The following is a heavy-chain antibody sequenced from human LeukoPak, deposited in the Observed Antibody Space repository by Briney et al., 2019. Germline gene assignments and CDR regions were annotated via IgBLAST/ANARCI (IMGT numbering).Heavy chain of an antibody. J-gene: IGHJ4*02. D-gene: IGHD2-2*01. V-gene: IGHV1-2*02. CDR3: ARGNAVIPAALDY. CDR1: GYTFTSYG. Sequence: GASVKVSCKASGYTFTSYGISWVRQAPGQGLEWMGWINPNSGGTNYVQKFQGRVTMTRDTSISTAYMELSSLRSDDTAVYYCARGNAVIPAALDYWGQGTLVTVSS. CDR2: INPNSGGT.